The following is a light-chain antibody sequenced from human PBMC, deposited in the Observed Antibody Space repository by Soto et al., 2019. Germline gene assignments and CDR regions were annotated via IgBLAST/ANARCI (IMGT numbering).Light chain of an antibody. J-gene: IGLJ1*01. Sequence: QSVLTQPPSASGSPGQSVTISCTGTSSDIGRYNYVSWYQQHPDKAPQLIIYEVSKRPSGVPDRFSGSKSDNTASLTVSGVQAEDEADYYCSSYGGRTTFVFGTGTKLTVL. CDR1: SSDIGRYNY. CDR2: EVS. V-gene: IGLV2-8*01. CDR3: SSYGGRTTFV.